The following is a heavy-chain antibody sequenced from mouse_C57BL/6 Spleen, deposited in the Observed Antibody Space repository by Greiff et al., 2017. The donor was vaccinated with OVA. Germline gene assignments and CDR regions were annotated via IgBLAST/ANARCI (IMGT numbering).Heavy chain of an antibody. CDR2: ISDGGSYT. J-gene: IGHJ4*01. Sequence: EVQVVESGGGLVKPGGSLKLSCAASGFTFSSYAMSWVRQTPEKRLEWVATISDGGSYTYYPDNVKGRFTISRDNAKNNLYLQMSHLKSEDTAMYYCARGGNYVGAMDYWGQGTSVTVSS. CDR3: ARGGNYVGAMDY. CDR1: GFTFSSYA. D-gene: IGHD2-1*01. V-gene: IGHV5-4*01.